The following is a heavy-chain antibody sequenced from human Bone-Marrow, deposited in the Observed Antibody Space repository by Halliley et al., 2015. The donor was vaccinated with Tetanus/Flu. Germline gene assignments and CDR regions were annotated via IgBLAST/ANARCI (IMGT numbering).Heavy chain of an antibody. CDR1: GDSFSGDNW. D-gene: IGHD3-22*01. CDR2: VYDSGST. Sequence: TLSLTCAVSGDSFSGDNWWSWVRQPPGKGLEWIGEVYDSGSTNYNPSLKRRAIISIDKSNKQFSLKLNSVTAADTAVYYCARDQDYFDRSRHDEFGLDVWGQGTSVPVSS. CDR3: ARDQDYFDRSRHDEFGLDV. J-gene: IGHJ6*02. V-gene: IGHV4-4*02.